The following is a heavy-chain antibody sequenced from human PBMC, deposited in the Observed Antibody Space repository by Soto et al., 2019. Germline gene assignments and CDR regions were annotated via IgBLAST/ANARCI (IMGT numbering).Heavy chain of an antibody. CDR3: EIAKGSSTSLELYYSYYYGMDV. CDR1: GGTFSSYA. D-gene: IGHD2-2*01. V-gene: IGHV1-69*01. J-gene: IGHJ6*02. Sequence: QVQLVQSGAEVKKPGSSVKVSCKASGGTFSSYAISWVRQAPGQGLEWMGGIIPISGTANYAQKFQGRVTITADESTSTVYMELSILRSEDTAVYCCEIAKGSSTSLELYYSYYYGMDVWGQGTTVTDSS. CDR2: IIPISGTA.